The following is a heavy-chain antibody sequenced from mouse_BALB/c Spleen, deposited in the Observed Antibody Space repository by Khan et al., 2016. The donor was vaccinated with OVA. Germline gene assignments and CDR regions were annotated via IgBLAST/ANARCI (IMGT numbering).Heavy chain of an antibody. Sequence: QIRLVQSGPELKKPGETVKISCKASGYTFTNYGMNWVKQAPGKGLKWMGWINTYTGEPTYADDFKGRFAFSLETSASTAYLQINHLQNDATATYFCARSKGNYWFAYWGQGTLVTVSA. D-gene: IGHD2-1*01. CDR1: GYTFTNYG. J-gene: IGHJ3*01. CDR3: ARSKGNYWFAY. CDR2: INTYTGEP. V-gene: IGHV9-3-1*01.